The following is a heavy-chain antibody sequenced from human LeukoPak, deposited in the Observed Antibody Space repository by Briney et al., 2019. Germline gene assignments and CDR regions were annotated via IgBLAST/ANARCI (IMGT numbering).Heavy chain of an antibody. V-gene: IGHV3-9*01. D-gene: IGHD1-7*01. CDR1: GFTFDDYA. CDR2: ISWNSGSI. J-gene: IGHJ4*02. CDR3: AKDKDWNYSEGFDY. Sequence: GRSLRLSCAASGFTFDDYAMHWVRQAPGKGLEWVSGISWNSGSIGYADSVKGRFTISRDNAKNSLYLQMNSLRAEDTALYYCAKDKDWNYSEGFDYWGQGTLVIVSS.